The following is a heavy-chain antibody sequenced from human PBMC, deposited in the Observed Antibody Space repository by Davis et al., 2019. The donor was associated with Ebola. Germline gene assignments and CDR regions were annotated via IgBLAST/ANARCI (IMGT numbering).Heavy chain of an antibody. D-gene: IGHD6-13*01. CDR1: GGSISSYY. CDR2: IYYSGST. Sequence: PGGSLRLSCTVSGGSISSYYWSWIRQPPGKGLEWIGYIYYSGSTNYNPSLKSRVTISVDTSKNQFSLKLSSVTAADTAVYYCAGVGYSSSWYSLGYWGQGTLVTVSS. V-gene: IGHV4-59*01. J-gene: IGHJ4*02. CDR3: AGVGYSSSWYSLGY.